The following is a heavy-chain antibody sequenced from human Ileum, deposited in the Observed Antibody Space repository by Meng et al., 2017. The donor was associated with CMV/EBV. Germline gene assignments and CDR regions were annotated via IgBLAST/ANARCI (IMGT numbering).Heavy chain of an antibody. V-gene: IGHV1-18*01. CDR3: AREEFSGYVYY. Sequence: VQLVQSEPEVKKPGAAVKVSCKASGYTFTTFGVNWVRQAPGQGLEWMGWITPYNGNTNYANSLQGRVNMTTDTSTSTDYMELRNLRSDDKAVYYCAREEFSGYVYYWGQGTLVTVSS. CDR1: GYTFTTFG. D-gene: IGHD5-12*01. J-gene: IGHJ4*02. CDR2: ITPYNGNT.